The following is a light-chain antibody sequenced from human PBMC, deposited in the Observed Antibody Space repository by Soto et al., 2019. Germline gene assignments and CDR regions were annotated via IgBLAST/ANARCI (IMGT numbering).Light chain of an antibody. CDR3: ISYTSSSDPYV. CDR2: EVS. Sequence: QYALTQPASVSGSHGQSITISCTGTSSDVGGYNYVSWYQLHPGKAPKVLIYEVSNRPSGVSNRFSGSKSGNTASLTISGLQTEDEADYYCISYTSSSDPYVFGTGTKLTVL. CDR1: SSDVGGYNY. J-gene: IGLJ1*01. V-gene: IGLV2-14*01.